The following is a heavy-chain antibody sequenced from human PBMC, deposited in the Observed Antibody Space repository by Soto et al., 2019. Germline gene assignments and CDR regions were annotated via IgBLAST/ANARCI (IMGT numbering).Heavy chain of an antibody. V-gene: IGHV4-30-4*01. D-gene: IGHD3-3*01. J-gene: IGHJ4*02. CDR3: ARGGLYDLWSGLFD. CDR1: GASVTSGDYY. CDR2: MHDSGTT. Sequence: QAQLQESGPGLVRPSQTLSLSCSVSGASVTSGDYYWNWIRQTPGTGLEWLGYMHDSGTTSYNPSLKSRVTIARDTAKNQFSLKLTSVRAADTAVYFCARGGLYDLWSGLFDWGQGIRVTVSS.